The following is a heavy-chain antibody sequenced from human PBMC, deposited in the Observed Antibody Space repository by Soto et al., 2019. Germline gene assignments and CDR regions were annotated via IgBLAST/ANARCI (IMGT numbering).Heavy chain of an antibody. D-gene: IGHD2-21*02. V-gene: IGHV3-30*18. CDR2: ISHDGSDE. CDR1: GFTFSKFG. J-gene: IGHJ4*02. CDR3: AKDRRKWGDSPFEK. Sequence: QVQLVESGGGVVQPGRSLRLSCAASGFTFSKFGMHWLRQAPGRGLEWVAGISHDGSDEYYVDSVKGRFNISRDNSKITLSLQMNSLRFEDTDVYFCAKDRRKWGDSPFEKWGQGTLVTVSS.